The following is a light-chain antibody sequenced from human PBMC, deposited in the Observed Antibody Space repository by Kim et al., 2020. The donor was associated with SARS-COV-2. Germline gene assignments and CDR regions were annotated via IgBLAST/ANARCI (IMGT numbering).Light chain of an antibody. CDR2: YVT. CDR3: QVWDTSSDHVV. J-gene: IGLJ2*01. V-gene: IGLV3-21*04. Sequence: PGKTASITCGGNNFGSKSVHWDQERPGQAPVLVIYYVTDRPSGSPERFSGSNSGNTATLTISRVEAGDEADYYCQVWDTSSDHVVFGGGTQLTVL. CDR1: NFGSKS.